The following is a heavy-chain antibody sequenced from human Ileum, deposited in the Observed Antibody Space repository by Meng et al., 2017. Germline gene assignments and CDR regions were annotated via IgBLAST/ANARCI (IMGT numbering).Heavy chain of an antibody. V-gene: IGHV4-4*02. J-gene: IGHJ4*02. D-gene: IGHD1-7*01. CDR1: GGSISSSNW. CDR3: ASLRYNWNYSADY. Sequence: QVQLQGPGPGLVKPSGTLSLTCAVSGGSISSSNWWSWVRQPPGKGLEWIGEIYHSGSTNYNPSLKSRVTISVDKSKNQFSLKLSSVTAADTAVYYCASLRYNWNYSADYWGQGTLVTVSS. CDR2: IYHSGST.